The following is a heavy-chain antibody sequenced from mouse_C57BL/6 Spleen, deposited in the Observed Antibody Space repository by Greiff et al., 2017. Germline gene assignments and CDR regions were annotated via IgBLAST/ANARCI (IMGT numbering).Heavy chain of an antibody. CDR2: IHSNSGSN. J-gene: IGHJ2*01. D-gene: IGHD1-1*01. Sequence: QVQLQQSGAELVKPGASVKLSCKASGYTFTSYWMHWVKQRPGQGLEWIGMIHSNSGSNNYNETFKSKATLTVDKSSSTAYMHLSSQTSEDSAVYYLLYDSSYDFDYWGQGTTLTVSS. V-gene: IGHV1-64*01. CDR3: LYDSSYDFDY. CDR1: GYTFTSYW.